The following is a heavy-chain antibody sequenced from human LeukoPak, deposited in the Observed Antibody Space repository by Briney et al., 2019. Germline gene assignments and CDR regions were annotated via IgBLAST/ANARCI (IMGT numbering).Heavy chain of an antibody. CDR1: GFTFSSYG. CDR2: ISGSGGST. J-gene: IGHJ4*02. D-gene: IGHD4-17*01. Sequence: GGSLRLSCTASGFTFSSYGMSWVRQAPGKGLEWVSAISGSGGSTYYADSVKGRFTISRDNSKNTLYLQMNSLRAEDTAVYYCAKKGPPYGYFDYWGQGTLVTVSS. V-gene: IGHV3-23*01. CDR3: AKKGPPYGYFDY.